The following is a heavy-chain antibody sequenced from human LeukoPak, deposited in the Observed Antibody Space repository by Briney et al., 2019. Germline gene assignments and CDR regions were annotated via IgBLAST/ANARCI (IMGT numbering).Heavy chain of an antibody. CDR3: VGVLWTGALTSYKGREV. Sequence: GESLKISCTGSGYSFSTNWIGWVRQMPGKGLEWMGIIYPGDSDTRYSPSFQGQVTISADKSISTAYLQWSSLKASDTAMYYCVGVLWTGALTSYKGREVGGKGTTATVPS. D-gene: IGHD2-21*01. V-gene: IGHV5-51*01. CDR1: GYSFSTNW. CDR2: IYPGDSDT. J-gene: IGHJ6*04.